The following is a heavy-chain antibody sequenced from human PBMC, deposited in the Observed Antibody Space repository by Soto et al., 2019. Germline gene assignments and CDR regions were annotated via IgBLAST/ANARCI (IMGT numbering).Heavy chain of an antibody. V-gene: IGHV3-73*01. CDR3: TARGGDSLQDI. CDR2: IRGRSKKFAT. CDR1: GCNFSDSA. D-gene: IGHD4-17*01. J-gene: IGHJ4*02. Sequence: EVQLVESGGGLVQPGGSLKVSCAGLGCNFSDSALHWVRQPSGKGLEWIGRIRGRSKKFATSYATSVRGRFSLSRDVSRNTAYLQMNSLRDDDTGVYFCTARGGDSLQDIWGQGTLVTVSS.